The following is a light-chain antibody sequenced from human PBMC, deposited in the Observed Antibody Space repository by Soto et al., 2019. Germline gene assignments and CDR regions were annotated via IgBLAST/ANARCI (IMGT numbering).Light chain of an antibody. Sequence: DIQLTQSPSFLSASVGDRVTITCRANQGVNNYLAWYQQKVGQAPKALIYGASTLQSGVPSRFSGSGSGTEFTLTINSLQPEDFATYLCQQVFAYPVTFGGGTKVEIK. CDR2: GAS. CDR1: QGVNNY. V-gene: IGKV1-9*01. CDR3: QQVFAYPVT. J-gene: IGKJ4*01.